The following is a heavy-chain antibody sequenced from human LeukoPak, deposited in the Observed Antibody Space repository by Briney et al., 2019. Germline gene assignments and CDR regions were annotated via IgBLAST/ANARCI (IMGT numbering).Heavy chain of an antibody. CDR1: EFIFSGYW. J-gene: IGHJ6*03. Sequence: GGSLRLSCEASEFIFSGYWMTWVRQAPGKGLEWVANIKEDGSEKYYVDSVKGRFIISRNNANKSLYLQMNSLRAEDTAVYYCARRSTVTAYDSYYMDVWGKGTTVIVSS. V-gene: IGHV3-7*01. CDR3: ARRSTVTAYDSYYMDV. D-gene: IGHD4-17*01. CDR2: IKEDGSEK.